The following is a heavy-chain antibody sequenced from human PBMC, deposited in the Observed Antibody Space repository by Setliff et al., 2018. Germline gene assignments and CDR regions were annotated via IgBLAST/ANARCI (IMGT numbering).Heavy chain of an antibody. J-gene: IGHJ6*04. CDR3: ARLRKAVDGINFPRYMDV. CDR2: IYNNGRT. Sequence: SETLFLTCSVSGGSISGYYWSWLRQPPGKGLEWIGYIYNNGRTNYHPALKSRVTISVDTSKSQFSLRLSSVTAADTAVYYCARLRKAVDGINFPRYMDVWGKGTTVTVSS. V-gene: IGHV4-59*12. D-gene: IGHD6-19*01. CDR1: GGSISGYY.